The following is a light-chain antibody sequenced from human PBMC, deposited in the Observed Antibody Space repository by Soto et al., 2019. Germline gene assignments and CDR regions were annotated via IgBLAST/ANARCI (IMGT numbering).Light chain of an antibody. J-gene: IGKJ1*01. CDR2: GAS. V-gene: IGKV3-20*01. CDR1: QTISRNY. Sequence: ELVLTQSPGTLSLSPGERATVSCRASQTISRNYLVWYQKKPGQAPRLLIYGASSRATGIPDRFSGSGSGTDFTLTISRLEPEDFAVYFCQLSWTFGQGTKVDNK. CDR3: QLSWT.